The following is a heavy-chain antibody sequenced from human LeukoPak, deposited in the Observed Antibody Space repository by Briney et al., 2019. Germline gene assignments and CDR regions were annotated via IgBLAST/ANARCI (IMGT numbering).Heavy chain of an antibody. CDR3: ARAQPRWLQSSPHFDY. J-gene: IGHJ4*02. V-gene: IGHV1-2*02. CDR1: GYTFTGYY. D-gene: IGHD5-24*01. CDR2: INPNSGGT. Sequence: ASGKVSCKASGYTFTGYYMHWVRQAPGQGLEWMGWINPNSGGTNYAQKFQGRVTMTRDTSISTAYMELSRLRSDDTAVYYCARAQPRWLQSSPHFDYWGQGTLVTVSS.